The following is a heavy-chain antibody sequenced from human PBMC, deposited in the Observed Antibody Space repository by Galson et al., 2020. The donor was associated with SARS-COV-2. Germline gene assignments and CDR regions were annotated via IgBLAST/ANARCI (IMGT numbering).Heavy chain of an antibody. Sequence: SETLSLTCTVSGGSVSSGSYYWSWIRQPPGKGLEWIGYIYYSGSTNYNPSLKSRVTISVDTSKNQFSLKLSSVTAADTAVYYCATGSDSSGYYLPYYYYGIDVWGQGTTVTVSS. J-gene: IGHJ6*02. CDR3: ATGSDSSGYYLPYYYYGIDV. CDR2: IYYSGST. CDR1: GGSVSSGSYY. V-gene: IGHV4-61*01. D-gene: IGHD3-22*01.